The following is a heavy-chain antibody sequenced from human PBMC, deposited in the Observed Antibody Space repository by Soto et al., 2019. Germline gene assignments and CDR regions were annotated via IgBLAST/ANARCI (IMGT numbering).Heavy chain of an antibody. V-gene: IGHV3-13*01. Sequence: GGSLRLSCAASGFTFSSYDMHWVRQATGKGLEWVSAIGTAGDTYYPGSVKGRFTISRENAKNSLYLQMNSLRAGDTAVYYCARVVWTGAADVWGKGTTVTVSS. CDR3: ARVVWTGAADV. CDR2: IGTAGDT. D-gene: IGHD1-1*01. CDR1: GFTFSSYD. J-gene: IGHJ6*04.